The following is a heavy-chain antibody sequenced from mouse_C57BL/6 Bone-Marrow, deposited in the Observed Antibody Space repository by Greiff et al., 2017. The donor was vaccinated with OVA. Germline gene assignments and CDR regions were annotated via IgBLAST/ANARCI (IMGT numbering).Heavy chain of an antibody. CDR3: ARDYDGYYDY. CDR2: INPNNGGT. CDR1: GYTFTDYN. V-gene: IGHV1-18*01. D-gene: IGHD2-3*01. J-gene: IGHJ2*01. Sequence: DVQLVESGPELVKPGASVKIPCKASGYTFTDYNMDWVKQSHGQSLEWIGDINPNNGGTIYNQKFKGKATVTVDKSSSTAYMELRSLTSEDTAVYYCARDYDGYYDYWGQGTTLTVSS.